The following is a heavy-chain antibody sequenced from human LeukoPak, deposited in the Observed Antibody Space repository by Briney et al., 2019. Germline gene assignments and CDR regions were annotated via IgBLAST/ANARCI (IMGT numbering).Heavy chain of an antibody. Sequence: ASVKVSCKASGYTFTGYYIHWVRQAPGQGLEWMGWISPNSGGTNYAQKFRGRVTMTRDTSISTAYMELSRLRSDDTAVYYCARTYYDILTGYGYWGQGTLVTVSS. CDR2: ISPNSGGT. V-gene: IGHV1-2*02. CDR3: ARTYYDILTGYGY. J-gene: IGHJ4*02. D-gene: IGHD3-9*01. CDR1: GYTFTGYY.